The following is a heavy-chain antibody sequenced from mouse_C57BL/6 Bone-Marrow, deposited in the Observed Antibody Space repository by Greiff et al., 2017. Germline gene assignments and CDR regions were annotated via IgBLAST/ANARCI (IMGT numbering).Heavy chain of an antibody. V-gene: IGHV1-69*01. D-gene: IGHD1-1*01. J-gene: IGHJ3*01. CDR2: LDPSDSYT. CDR3: ARWGITPWFAY. CDR1: GYTFTSSW. Sequence: VQLQQPGAELVMPGASVKLSCKASGYTFTSSWMHWVKQRPGQGLEWIGELDPSDSYTNSNQKFKGKSTLTVDKSSSTAYMQLSSLTSEDSAVYYCARWGITPWFAYWGQGTLVTVSA.